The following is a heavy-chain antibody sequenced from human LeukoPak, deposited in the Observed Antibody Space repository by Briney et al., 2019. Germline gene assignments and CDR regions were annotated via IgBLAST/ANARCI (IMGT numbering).Heavy chain of an antibody. CDR1: GFTFSSYS. CDR3: ARVKGTGFDY. D-gene: IGHD7-27*01. V-gene: IGHV3-21*01. J-gene: IGHJ4*02. CDR2: ITTSSSSI. Sequence: PGGSLRLSCAASGFTFSSYSMNWVRQAPGKGLEWVSSITTSSSSIYYADSVKGRFTISGDNAKNSLYLQVNSLRAEDTAVYCCARVKGTGFDYWGQGTLVTVSS.